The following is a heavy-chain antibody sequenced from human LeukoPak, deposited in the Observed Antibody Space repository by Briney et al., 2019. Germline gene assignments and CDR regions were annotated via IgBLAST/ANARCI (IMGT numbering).Heavy chain of an antibody. CDR2: IYYSGDT. Sequence: SETLSLTCAVSGGSISSGDYYWSWIRQHPGKGLEWIGYIYYSGDTYYNPSLKSRVTISVDTSKNQFSLELSSVTAADTAVYYCARVVYDILTGYYYSFGYWGQGTLVTVSS. CDR3: ARVVYDILTGYYYSFGY. D-gene: IGHD3-9*01. CDR1: GGSISSGDYY. J-gene: IGHJ4*02. V-gene: IGHV4-31*02.